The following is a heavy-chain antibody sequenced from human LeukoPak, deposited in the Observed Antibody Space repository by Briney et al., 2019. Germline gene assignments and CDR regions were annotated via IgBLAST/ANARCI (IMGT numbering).Heavy chain of an antibody. D-gene: IGHD5-18*01. Sequence: SETLSLTSTVSGGSISSYYWSWIRQPPGKGLEWIGYIYYSGSTNYNPSLKSRVTISVDTSKNQFSLKLSSVTAADTAVYYCARAEGGYSYGHYYYYGMDVWGKGTTVTVSS. CDR3: ARAEGGYSYGHYYYYGMDV. CDR2: IYYSGST. V-gene: IGHV4-59*01. CDR1: GGSISSYY. J-gene: IGHJ6*04.